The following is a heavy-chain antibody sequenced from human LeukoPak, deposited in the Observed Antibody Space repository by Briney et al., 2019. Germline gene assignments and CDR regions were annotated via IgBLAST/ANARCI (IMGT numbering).Heavy chain of an antibody. J-gene: IGHJ4*02. CDR2: LSGRSDSI. D-gene: IGHD3-22*01. V-gene: IGHV3-48*02. CDR1: GFTFTIYG. Sequence: GGSLRLSCAASGFTFTIYGMNWLRQAPGKGLEWVSYLSGRSDSIYYAESVKGRFTISRDNARNSLYPQMNSLRDEDTAVYYCARDFRYRDSSGYYSFDYWGQGTLVTVSS. CDR3: ARDFRYRDSSGYYSFDY.